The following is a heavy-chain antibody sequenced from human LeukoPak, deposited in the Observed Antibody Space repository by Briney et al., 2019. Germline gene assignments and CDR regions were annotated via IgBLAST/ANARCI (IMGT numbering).Heavy chain of an antibody. J-gene: IGHJ4*02. Sequence: PSETLSLTCAVSGGSLSGFFWSWLRQPPGKGLEWIGEVNQSGASNYKPSLKSRVTISVDTSTTQLSLMLTSVTAADTALYYCARGGRNKYTSGDFAYWGQGILVTVSS. CDR1: GGSLSGFF. CDR3: ARGGRNKYTSGDFAY. D-gene: IGHD3-3*01. CDR2: VNQSGAS. V-gene: IGHV4-34*01.